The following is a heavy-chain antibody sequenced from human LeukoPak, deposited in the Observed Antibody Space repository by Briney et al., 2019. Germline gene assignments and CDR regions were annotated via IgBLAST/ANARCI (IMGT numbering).Heavy chain of an antibody. J-gene: IGHJ5*02. Sequence: PSETLSLTCAVSGGSISSGGYSWSWIRQPPGKGLEWIGYIYYSGSTNYNPSLKSRVTISVDTSKNQFSLKLSSVTAADTAVYYCAREVVVVAAENWFDPWGQGTLVTVSS. D-gene: IGHD2-15*01. CDR3: AREVVVVAAENWFDP. CDR2: IYYSGST. CDR1: GGSISSGGYS. V-gene: IGHV4-61*08.